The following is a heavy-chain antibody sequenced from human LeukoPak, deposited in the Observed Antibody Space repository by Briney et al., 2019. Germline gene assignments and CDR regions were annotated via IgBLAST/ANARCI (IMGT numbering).Heavy chain of an antibody. J-gene: IGHJ4*02. CDR2: ISSSSSYI. V-gene: IGHV3-21*04. CDR1: GFTFSSYS. CDR3: AKEAWRDGYNYIDY. Sequence: GSLRLSCAASGFTFSSYSMNWVRQAPGKGLEWVSSISSSSSYIYYADSVKGRFTISRDNAKNSLYLQMNSLRAEDTAVYYCAKEAWRDGYNYIDYWGQGTLVTVSS. D-gene: IGHD5-24*01.